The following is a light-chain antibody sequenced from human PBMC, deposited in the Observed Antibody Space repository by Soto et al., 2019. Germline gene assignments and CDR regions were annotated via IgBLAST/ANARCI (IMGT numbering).Light chain of an antibody. Sequence: QSVLTQPRSVSGSPGQSVTISCTGASGNIGAYNFVSWYQLHPDKAPKVIIYDATKRPSGVPDRFSGSKSGNTASLTISGLHAEDEADYYCCSYAGGYTFVFGNGTKLTVL. CDR2: DAT. V-gene: IGLV2-11*01. CDR3: CSYAGGYTFV. J-gene: IGLJ1*01. CDR1: SGNIGAYNF.